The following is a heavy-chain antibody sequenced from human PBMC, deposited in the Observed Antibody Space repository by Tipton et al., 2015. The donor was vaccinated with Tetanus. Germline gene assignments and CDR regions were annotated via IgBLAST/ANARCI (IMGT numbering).Heavy chain of an antibody. Sequence: SLRLSCAASGFTFDDYAMHWVRQAPGKGLEWVSGISWNSGSIGYADSVKGRFTISRDNAKNSLYLQMNSLRAEDTALYYCAKAVGFFSAFDIWGQGTMVTVSS. CDR2: ISWNSGSI. V-gene: IGHV3-9*01. J-gene: IGHJ3*02. CDR3: AKAVGFFSAFDI. D-gene: IGHD3-3*01. CDR1: GFTFDDYA.